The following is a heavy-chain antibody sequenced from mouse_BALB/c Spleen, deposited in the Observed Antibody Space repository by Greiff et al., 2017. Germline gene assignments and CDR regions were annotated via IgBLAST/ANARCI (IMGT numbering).Heavy chain of an antibody. CDR2: ISSGGGST. Sequence: EVQRVESGGGLVKPGGSLKLSCAASGFAFSSYDMSWVRQTPEKRLEWVAYISSGGGSTYYPDTVKGRFTISRDNAKNTLYLQMSSLKSEDTAMYYCARHAEGYESYWYFDVWGAGTTVTVSS. CDR1: GFAFSSYD. CDR3: ARHAEGYESYWYFDV. J-gene: IGHJ1*01. V-gene: IGHV5-12-1*01. D-gene: IGHD2-2*01.